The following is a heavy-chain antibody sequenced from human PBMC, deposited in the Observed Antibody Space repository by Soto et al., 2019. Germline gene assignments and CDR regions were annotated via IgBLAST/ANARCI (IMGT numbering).Heavy chain of an antibody. CDR1: GYTFTSYD. CDR2: MSPNSGNT. Sequence: QVQLVQSGAEVKQPGASVKVSCKTSGYTFTSYDINWVRQATGQGLEWMGWMSPNSGNTGYAQKLQGRITLTRNTSLTTAYLELTSLRSEDTAVYYCVSHGRWGQGTLVTVSS. J-gene: IGHJ4*02. CDR3: VSHGR. V-gene: IGHV1-8*01.